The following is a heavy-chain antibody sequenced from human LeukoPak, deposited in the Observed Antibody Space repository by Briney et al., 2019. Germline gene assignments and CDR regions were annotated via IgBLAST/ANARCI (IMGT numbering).Heavy chain of an antibody. D-gene: IGHD3-16*01. Sequence: ASVKVSCKASGYTFTSYGITWVRQAPGQGLEWMGWINPNSGGTNYAQKFQGRVTMTEDTSTDTAYMELSSLRSEDTAVYYCASLGWGSAFDIWGQETMVTVSS. CDR3: ASLGWGSAFDI. J-gene: IGHJ3*02. CDR2: INPNSGGT. CDR1: GYTFTSYG. V-gene: IGHV1-18*01.